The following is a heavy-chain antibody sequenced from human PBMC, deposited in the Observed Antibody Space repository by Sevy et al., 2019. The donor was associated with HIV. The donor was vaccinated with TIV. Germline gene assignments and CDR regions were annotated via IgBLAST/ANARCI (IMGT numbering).Heavy chain of an antibody. D-gene: IGHD3-10*01. CDR1: GFIFKSYA. J-gene: IGHJ4*02. CDR3: AKGYGSGSPPDY. V-gene: IGHV3-23*01. CDR2: ISGSGGYT. Sequence: GGSLRLSCAASGFIFKSYAMSWVRQAPGKGLEWVSTISGSGGYTYYADSVKGRFTISRDNFKNTLDLQMNSLRADDTAVYYCAKGYGSGSPPDYWGQGTLVTVSS.